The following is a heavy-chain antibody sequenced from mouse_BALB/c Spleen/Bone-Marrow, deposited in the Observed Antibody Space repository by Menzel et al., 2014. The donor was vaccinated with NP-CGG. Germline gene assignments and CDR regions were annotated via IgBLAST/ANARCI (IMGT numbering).Heavy chain of an antibody. CDR3: ARSRDYGSSYYAMDY. CDR1: GFNIKDTY. V-gene: IGHV14-3*02. J-gene: IGHJ4*01. D-gene: IGHD1-1*01. CDR2: IDPANGNT. Sequence: VQLQQSGAELVKPEASVKLSCTASGFNIKDTYMHWVKQRPEQGLEWIGRIDPANGNTKYDPKFQGKATITADTSSNTAYLQLSSLTSEDTAVYYCARSRDYGSSYYAMDYWGQGTSVTVSS.